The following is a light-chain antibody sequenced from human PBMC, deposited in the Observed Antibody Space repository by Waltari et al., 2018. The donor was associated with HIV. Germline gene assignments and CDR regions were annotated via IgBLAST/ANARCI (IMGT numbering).Light chain of an antibody. J-gene: IGKJ2*01. CDR1: QSVSSH. Sequence: EIVLTQSPATLSLSPGERATLSCRASQSVSSHLAWYQQKPGQAPRLLIYDASNRATGIPARFSGSGSGTDFTLTISNLEPENFAVYYCQQRSTWPYTFGQGTKLEIK. CDR3: QQRSTWPYT. V-gene: IGKV3-11*01. CDR2: DAS.